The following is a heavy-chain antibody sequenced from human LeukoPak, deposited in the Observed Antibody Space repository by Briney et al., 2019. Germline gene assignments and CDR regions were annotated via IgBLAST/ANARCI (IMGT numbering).Heavy chain of an antibody. J-gene: IGHJ5*02. CDR3: ARKYYYDSSSYYFGWFDP. V-gene: IGHV1-46*01. CDR2: IDPSGGST. CDR1: GYTFTSYY. Sequence: GASVKVSCKASGYTFTSYYMHWVRQAPGQGLEWMGIIDPSGGSTSYAQKFQGRVTMTRDTSTSTVYMELSSLRSEDTAVYYCARKYYYDSSSYYFGWFDPWGQGTLVTVSS. D-gene: IGHD3-22*01.